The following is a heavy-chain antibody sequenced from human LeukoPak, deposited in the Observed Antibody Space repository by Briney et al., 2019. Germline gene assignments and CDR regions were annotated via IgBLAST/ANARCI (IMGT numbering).Heavy chain of an antibody. Sequence: ASVKVSCKASGGTFSSYAISWVRQAPGQGLEWMGWISAYNGNTNYAQKLQGRVTMTTDTSTSIAYMELRSLRSDDTAVYYCARDEPLLRYFDWLGAFDIWGQGTMVTVSS. CDR2: ISAYNGNT. CDR3: ARDEPLLRYFDWLGAFDI. J-gene: IGHJ3*02. V-gene: IGHV1-18*01. CDR1: GGTFSSYA. D-gene: IGHD3-9*01.